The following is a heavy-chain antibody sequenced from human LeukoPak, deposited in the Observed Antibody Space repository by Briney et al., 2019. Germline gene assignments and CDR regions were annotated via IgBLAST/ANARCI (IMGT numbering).Heavy chain of an antibody. CDR1: GFTFSSYG. V-gene: IGHV3-30*18. CDR3: AKEPAD. Sequence: PGRSLRLSCAASGFTFSSYGMHWVRQAPGKGLEWVAVISYDGSNKYYADSVKGRFTISRDNSKNTLYLQMNSLRVEDTAIYYCAKEPADWGQGTLVTVSS. J-gene: IGHJ4*02. CDR2: ISYDGSNK.